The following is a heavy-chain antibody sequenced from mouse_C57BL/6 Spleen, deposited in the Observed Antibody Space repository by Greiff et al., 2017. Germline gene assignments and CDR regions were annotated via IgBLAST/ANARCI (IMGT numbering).Heavy chain of an antibody. Sequence: EVQLQESEGGLVQPGSSMKLSCTASGFTFSDYYMAWVRQVPEKGLEWVANINYDGSSTYYLDSLKSRFIISRDNAKNILYLQMSSLKSEDTATYYCARDRIRSNPSYWYFDVWGTGTTVTVSS. V-gene: IGHV5-16*01. CDR2: INYDGSST. CDR3: ARDRIRSNPSYWYFDV. J-gene: IGHJ1*03. D-gene: IGHD2-5*01. CDR1: GFTFSDYY.